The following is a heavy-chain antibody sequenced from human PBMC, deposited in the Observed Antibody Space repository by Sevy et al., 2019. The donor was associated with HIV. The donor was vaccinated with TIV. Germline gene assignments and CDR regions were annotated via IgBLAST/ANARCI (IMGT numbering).Heavy chain of an antibody. Sequence: GGSLRLSCEASGFTFSYAWMNWVRQAPGKGLEWVGRNKSNADGGTIDYAAPVKGRFTISRDDSKNTLYLKMNSLKIEDTAVYYCTTDPIIVLLVTDGMDVWGQGTTVTVSS. V-gene: IGHV3-15*01. CDR2: NKSNADGGTI. J-gene: IGHJ6*02. CDR3: TTDPIIVLLVTDGMDV. D-gene: IGHD2-8*02. CDR1: GFTFSYAW.